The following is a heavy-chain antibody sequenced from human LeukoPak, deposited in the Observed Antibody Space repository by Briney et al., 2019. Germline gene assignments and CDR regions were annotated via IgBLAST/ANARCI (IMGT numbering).Heavy chain of an antibody. Sequence: ASVKVSFKASGYTFTAYYMHWVRQAPGQGLEWVGWINPNSGGTSYAQKFQGRVTMTTDTSISTAYMELSRLRSDDTAVYYCGSSRLHYFAFYIWGQGTMLTVSS. V-gene: IGHV1-2*02. J-gene: IGHJ3*02. CDR1: GYTFTAYY. CDR3: GSSRLHYFAFYI. CDR2: INPNSGGT. D-gene: IGHD2-21*02.